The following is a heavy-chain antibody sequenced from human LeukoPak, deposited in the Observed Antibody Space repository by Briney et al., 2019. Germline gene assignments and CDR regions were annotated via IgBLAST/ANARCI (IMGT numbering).Heavy chain of an antibody. D-gene: IGHD3-16*02. J-gene: IGHJ4*02. CDR3: ARTTKYDYVWGSYRHDY. V-gene: IGHV4-34*01. CDR2: INHSGST. CDR1: GGSFSGYY. Sequence: SETLSLTCAVYGGSFSGYYWSWIRQPPGKGLEWIGEINHSGSTNYNPSLKSRVTISVDTSKNQFSLKLSSVTAADTAVCYCARTTKYDYVWGSYRHDYWGQGTLVTVSS.